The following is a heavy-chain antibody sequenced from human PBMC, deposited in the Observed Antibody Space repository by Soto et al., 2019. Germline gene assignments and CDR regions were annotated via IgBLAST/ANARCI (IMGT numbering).Heavy chain of an antibody. Sequence: SETLSLTCTVSGGSVSTGMKYWGWVRQPPGKALEFIGYMYKTGETLLNSSLKSRVTLSMETSKNQFSLTLSSVTAADTSVYFCMKAHESGDFLGMSVWGPGTTVTVSS. CDR1: GGSVSTGMKY. CDR2: MYKTGET. J-gene: IGHJ6*02. CDR3: MKAHESGDFLGMSV. V-gene: IGHV4-61*01. D-gene: IGHD3-10*01.